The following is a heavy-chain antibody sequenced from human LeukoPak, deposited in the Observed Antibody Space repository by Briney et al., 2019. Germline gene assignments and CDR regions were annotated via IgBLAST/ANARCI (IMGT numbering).Heavy chain of an antibody. J-gene: IGHJ4*02. D-gene: IGHD3-22*01. CDR1: GYTLTELS. CDR3: ATVIGYYDSSGYYHY. V-gene: IGHV1-24*01. Sequence: ASVKVSCKVSGYTLTELSMHWVGQAPGKGLEWMGGFDPEDGETIYAQKFQGRVTMTEDTSTDTAYMELSSLRSEDTAVYYCATVIGYYDSSGYYHYWGQGTLVTVSS. CDR2: FDPEDGET.